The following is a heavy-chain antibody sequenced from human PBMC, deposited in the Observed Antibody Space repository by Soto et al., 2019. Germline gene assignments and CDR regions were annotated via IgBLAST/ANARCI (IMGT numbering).Heavy chain of an antibody. V-gene: IGHV1-69*06. Sequence: GASVKVSCKTSGCTVTTSTISWVRQAPGQVLEWMGGIIPVFGTPSYAQKFQGRVTMIADKSSSTAYMELRNLRSEDTAMYYCARPADYVSGFSQWGQGTLVTVSS. CDR2: IIPVFGTP. CDR1: GCTVTTST. CDR3: ARPADYVSGFSQ. D-gene: IGHD3-16*01. J-gene: IGHJ4*02.